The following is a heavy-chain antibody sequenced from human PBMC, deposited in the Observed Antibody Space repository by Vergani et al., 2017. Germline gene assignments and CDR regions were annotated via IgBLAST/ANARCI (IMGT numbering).Heavy chain of an antibody. J-gene: IGHJ6*03. CDR1: GFTFSSYA. D-gene: IGHD5-18*01. Sequence: EVQLLESGGGLVQPGGSLRLSCAASGFTFSSYAMSWVRQAPGKGLEWVSGISWNSGSIGYADSVKGRFTISRDNAKNSLYLQMNSLRAEDTALYYCAKDMGSYGSIPYYYYMDVWGKGTTVTVSS. CDR3: AKDMGSYGSIPYYYYMDV. V-gene: IGHV3-9*01. CDR2: ISWNSGSI.